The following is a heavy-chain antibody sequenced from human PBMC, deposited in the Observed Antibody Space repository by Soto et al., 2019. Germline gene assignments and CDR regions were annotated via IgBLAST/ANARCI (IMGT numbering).Heavy chain of an antibody. Sequence: QVQLVQSGAEVKKPGSSVKVSCKASGGTFSSYTISWVRQAPGQGLEWMGRIIPILGIANYAEKFQDRVTITANKYTSTAYMELSSLRSEDTAVYYCARDPSTVTPSGWFDPWGQGTLVTVSS. CDR3: ARDPSTVTPSGWFDP. CDR1: GGTFSSYT. V-gene: IGHV1-69*08. D-gene: IGHD4-17*01. J-gene: IGHJ5*02. CDR2: IIPILGIA.